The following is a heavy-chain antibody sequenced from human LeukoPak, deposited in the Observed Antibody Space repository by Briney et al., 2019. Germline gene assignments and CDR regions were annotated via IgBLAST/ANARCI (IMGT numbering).Heavy chain of an antibody. CDR1: GFTFSDYY. V-gene: IGHV3-11*04. J-gene: IGHJ4*02. CDR3: ARDSSWSFDY. Sequence: GGSLRLSCAASGFTFSDYYMSWIRQAPGKGLEWVSYIRSRDGAIYYADSVKGRFTISTDNARKSLYLQMNSLREEDTAVYYCARDSSWSFDYWGQGTLVTVSS. D-gene: IGHD2-15*01. CDR2: IRSRDGAI.